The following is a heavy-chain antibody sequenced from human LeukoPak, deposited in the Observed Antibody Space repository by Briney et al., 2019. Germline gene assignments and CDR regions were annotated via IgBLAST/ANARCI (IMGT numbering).Heavy chain of an antibody. V-gene: IGHV3-23*01. J-gene: IGHJ4*02. D-gene: IGHD3-10*01. CDR3: ATEVGGPMFDY. CDR1: GLSINNLG. Sequence: PGGSLRLSCAASGLSINNLGMSWVRQAPGKGPEWISTINENGRNTHYADSVNGRFTISRDNSKNMVYLQMASLRAEDTAVYYCATEVGGPMFDYWGQGTLVTVSS. CDR2: INENGRNT.